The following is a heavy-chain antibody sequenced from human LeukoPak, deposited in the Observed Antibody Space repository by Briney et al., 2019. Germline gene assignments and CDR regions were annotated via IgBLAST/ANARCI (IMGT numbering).Heavy chain of an antibody. CDR1: GYTFTSYD. D-gene: IGHD3-3*01. CDR3: ARGRITIFGVVIRNLRYYYMDV. V-gene: IGHV1-8*01. CDR2: MNPNSGNT. Sequence: ASVKVSCKASGYTFTSYDINWVRQATGQGLEWMGWMNPNSGNTGYAQKFQGRVTMTRNTSIRTAYMELSSLRSEDTAVYYCARGRITIFGVVIRNLRYYYMDVWGKGTTVTVSS. J-gene: IGHJ6*03.